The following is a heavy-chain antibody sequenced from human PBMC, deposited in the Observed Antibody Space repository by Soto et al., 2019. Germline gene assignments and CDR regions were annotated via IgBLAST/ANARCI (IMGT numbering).Heavy chain of an antibody. CDR3: ARDVYSSGWYPDY. V-gene: IGHV3-74*01. CDR1: GFTFSSYS. Sequence: EVQLVESGGDLVQPGESLRLSCAASGFTFSSYSMHWVRQVPGRGLAWVSRINSDGSSTSYADSVKGRFTISRDNAKNTLYLQMNSLRAEDTAVYYCARDVYSSGWYPDYWGQGTLVTVSS. CDR2: INSDGSST. J-gene: IGHJ4*02. D-gene: IGHD6-13*01.